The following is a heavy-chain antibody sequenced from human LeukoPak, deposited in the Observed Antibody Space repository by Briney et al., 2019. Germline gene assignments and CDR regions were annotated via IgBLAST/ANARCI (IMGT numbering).Heavy chain of an antibody. CDR2: IKQDGSEK. V-gene: IGHV3-7*01. D-gene: IGHD3-22*01. CDR3: ARYRILIGGPFGY. CDR1: GFTFSGYW. Sequence: GGSLRLSCAASGFTFSGYWMSWVRQAPGKGLEWVANIKQDGSEKYYVDSVKGRFTISRDNAKNSLYLQMNSLRAEDTAVYYCARYRILIGGPFGYWGQGTLVTVSS. J-gene: IGHJ4*02.